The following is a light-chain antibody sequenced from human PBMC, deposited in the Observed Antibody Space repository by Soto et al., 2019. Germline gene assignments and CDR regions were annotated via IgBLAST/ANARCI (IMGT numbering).Light chain of an antibody. CDR1: QDVSRY. V-gene: IGKV3-11*01. Sequence: ESVVTQSPATLSLSPGERATLSCRASQDVSRYLAWYQQKPGQSPRLLIYDASNRATGVPARFSGSGSGTDFTLTISRLEPEDFAMYYCLHHGSSLWTFGQGTK. CDR2: DAS. J-gene: IGKJ1*01. CDR3: LHHGSSLWT.